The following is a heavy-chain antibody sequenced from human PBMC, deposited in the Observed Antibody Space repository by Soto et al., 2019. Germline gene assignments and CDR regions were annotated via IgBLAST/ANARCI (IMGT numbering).Heavy chain of an antibody. CDR2: INHSGST. J-gene: IGHJ4*02. CDR3: ARGWGRIFDY. D-gene: IGHD7-27*01. V-gene: IGHV4-34*01. Sequence: QVQLQQWGAGLLKPSETLSLTCAVYGGSFSGYYWSWIRQPPGKGLEWIGEINHSGSTNYNPSLKSRVTLSVDTSKNQFSPKLSSVTAADTAVYYCARGWGRIFDYWGQGTLVTVSS. CDR1: GGSFSGYY.